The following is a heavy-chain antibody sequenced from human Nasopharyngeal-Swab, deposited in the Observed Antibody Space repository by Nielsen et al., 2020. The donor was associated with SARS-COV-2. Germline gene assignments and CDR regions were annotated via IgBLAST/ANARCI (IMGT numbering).Heavy chain of an antibody. D-gene: IGHD1-14*01. CDR1: GFTFGDYA. CDR3: TQATSKYNWNHEKPDY. J-gene: IGHJ4*02. CDR2: IRSKAYGGTT. V-gene: IGHV3-49*04. Sequence: GESLKISCTASGFTFGDYAMSWVRQAPGKGLEWVGFIRSKAYGGTTEYAASVKGRFTISRDDSKSIAYLQMNSLKTEDTAVYYCTQATSKYNWNHEKPDYWGQGTLVTVSS.